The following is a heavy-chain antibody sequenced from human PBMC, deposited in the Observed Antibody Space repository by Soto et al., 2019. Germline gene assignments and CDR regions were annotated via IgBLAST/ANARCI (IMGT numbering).Heavy chain of an antibody. CDR2: IIPSLGIA. J-gene: IGHJ3*02. Sequence: QVQLVQSGAEVKKPGSSVKVSCKASGGTFSSYTISWVRQAPGQGLEWMGRIIPSLGIANYAQKFQGRVTITADKSTSTAYMELSSLRSEAQAVYYCARDRGRDFWANWNAFDIWGQGTMVTVSS. CDR1: GGTFSSYT. V-gene: IGHV1-69*08. D-gene: IGHD3-3*01. CDR3: ARDRGRDFWANWNAFDI.